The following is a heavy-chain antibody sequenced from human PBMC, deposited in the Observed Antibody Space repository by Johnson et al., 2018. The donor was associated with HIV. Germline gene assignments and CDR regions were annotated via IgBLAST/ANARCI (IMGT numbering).Heavy chain of an antibody. CDR2: ISSTGTPI. CDR1: GFTFSDYY. V-gene: IGHV3-11*04. D-gene: IGHD5-18*01. CDR3: ARSRPVSYGYRGAFDF. J-gene: IGHJ3*01. Sequence: QVQLVESGGGLVKPGGSLRLSCAASGFTFSDYYMSWIRQAPGTGLAWVSYISSTGTPIYYADSVKGRFTLSRDNAMKSLYLPINSLRAEDTAVYYCARSRPVSYGYRGAFDFWGQGTMVTVSS.